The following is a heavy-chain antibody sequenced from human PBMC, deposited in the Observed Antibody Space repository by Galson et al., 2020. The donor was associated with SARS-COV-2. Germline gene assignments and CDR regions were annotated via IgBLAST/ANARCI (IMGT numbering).Heavy chain of an antibody. J-gene: IGHJ4*02. CDR1: GGSISSYY. CDR3: AREENFVLVVSATRLCYCDY. D-gene: IGHD2-8*02. Sequence: SETLSLTCTVYGGSISSYYYNWIRHPQPPGQERNGKINTYESTNTNPYPKRKVPITVDTSKNHFSLKLSPVTAADTAVYYCAREENFVLVVSATRLCYCDYWGGGTLATVSS. CDR2: INTYEST. V-gene: IGHV4-34*01.